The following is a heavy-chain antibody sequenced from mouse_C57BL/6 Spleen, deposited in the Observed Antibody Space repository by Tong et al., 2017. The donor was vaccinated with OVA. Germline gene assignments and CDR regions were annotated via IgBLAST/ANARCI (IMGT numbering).Heavy chain of an antibody. CDR2: ISSGGDYI. J-gene: IGHJ4*01. D-gene: IGHD3-2*02. CDR3: TRLDSSGYVGYAMDY. V-gene: IGHV5-9-1*02. CDR1: GFTFSSYA. Sequence: EVQLQESGEGLVKPGGSLKLSCAASGFTFSSYAMSWVRQTPEKRLEWVAYISSGGDYIYYADTVKGRFTISRDNARNTLYLQMSSLKSEDTAMYYCTRLDSSGYVGYAMDYWGQGTSVTVSS.